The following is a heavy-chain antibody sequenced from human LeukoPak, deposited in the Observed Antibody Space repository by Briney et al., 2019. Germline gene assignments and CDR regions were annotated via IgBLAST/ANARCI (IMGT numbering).Heavy chain of an antibody. CDR2: IRRKGYGGTT. CDR1: GFTFGDYA. Sequence: GGSLRLSCTASGFTFGDYAMSWVRQAPGKGLEWVGFIRRKGYGGTTEYAASVKGRFTISRNDSKSIAYVQMNSLKTEDTAVYYCTRVAEGYNRHWGKGTLVTVSS. J-gene: IGHJ4*02. D-gene: IGHD6-13*01. V-gene: IGHV3-49*04. CDR3: TRVAEGYNRH.